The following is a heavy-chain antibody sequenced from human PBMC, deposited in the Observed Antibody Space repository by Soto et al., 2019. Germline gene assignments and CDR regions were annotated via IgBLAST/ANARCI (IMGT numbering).Heavy chain of an antibody. V-gene: IGHV3-9*01. D-gene: IGHD6-19*01. J-gene: IGHJ4*02. CDR3: AKALSSGSTDFDY. CDR1: GFTFDDYA. Sequence: GGSLRLSXAASGFTFDDYAMHCIRQAPGKGLEWVSGISWNSGSIGYADPVKGRFTISRDNAKNSLYLQMNSLRAEDTALYYCAKALSSGSTDFDYWGQGTLVTVSS. CDR2: ISWNSGSI.